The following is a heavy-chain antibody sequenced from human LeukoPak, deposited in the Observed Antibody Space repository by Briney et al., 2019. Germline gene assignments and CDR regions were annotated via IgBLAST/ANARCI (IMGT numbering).Heavy chain of an antibody. D-gene: IGHD6-6*01. Sequence: SETLSLSCTASGGFSSGYHGVLLRQPPATGLTSIGNIYYTGSTSYNPSLRSRVTISVDPSKNQFSLRLASVTAADTAVYYCARHKGGSSLSDYWGQGTLVTVSS. CDR3: ARHKGGSSLSDY. V-gene: IGHV4-59*04. CDR2: IYYTGST. J-gene: IGHJ4*02. CDR1: GGFSSGYH.